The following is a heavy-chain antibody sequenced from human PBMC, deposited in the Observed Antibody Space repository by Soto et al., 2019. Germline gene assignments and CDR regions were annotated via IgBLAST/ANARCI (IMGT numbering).Heavy chain of an antibody. CDR2: ISGSGGST. V-gene: IGHV3-23*01. Sequence: EVQLLESGGGLVQPGGSLRLCCAASGFTFSSYAMSWVRQAPGKGLEWVSAISGSGGSTYYADSVKGRFTISRDNSKNTLYLQMNSLRAEDTAVYYCAKDLLAARPYYYYMDVWGKGTTVTVSS. CDR3: AKDLLAARPYYYYMDV. CDR1: GFTFSSYA. D-gene: IGHD6-6*01. J-gene: IGHJ6*03.